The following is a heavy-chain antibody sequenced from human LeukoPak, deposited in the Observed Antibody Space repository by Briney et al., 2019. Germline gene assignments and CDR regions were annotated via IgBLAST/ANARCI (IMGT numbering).Heavy chain of an antibody. CDR3: ARDRLPQTYDAFDI. J-gene: IGHJ3*02. Sequence: ASVKVSCKASGYTFTSYDITWVRQATGQGLEWMGWMSPDSGYTGYAQTFQGRVTLTRNTSVSTAFMELSSLRSEDTAVYYCARDRLPQTYDAFDIWGQGTMVTVSS. CDR2: MSPDSGYT. CDR1: GYTFTSYD. D-gene: IGHD4-11*01. V-gene: IGHV1-8*01.